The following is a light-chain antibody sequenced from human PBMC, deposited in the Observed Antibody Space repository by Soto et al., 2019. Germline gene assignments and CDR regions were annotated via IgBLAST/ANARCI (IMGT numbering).Light chain of an antibody. CDR2: SNT. Sequence: QSVLRQPPSVSGAPGQRVTISCTGSSSNIGAGYDVHWYQHLPGAAPKLFIYSNTNRPSGVPDRFSGSRSGTSASLAITGLQAEDEADYYCQSYDSSLSGYVFGTGTKVTVL. V-gene: IGLV1-40*01. J-gene: IGLJ1*01. CDR1: SSNIGAGYD. CDR3: QSYDSSLSGYV.